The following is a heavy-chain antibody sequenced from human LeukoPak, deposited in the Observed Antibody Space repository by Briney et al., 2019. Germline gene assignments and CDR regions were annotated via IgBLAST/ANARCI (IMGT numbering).Heavy chain of an antibody. CDR2: ISSSTSYI. D-gene: IGHD3-16*02. CDR1: EFTFSSYN. CDR3: ARDLLGYNYHYMDV. J-gene: IGHJ6*03. V-gene: IGHV3-21*01. Sequence: GGSLRLSCAASEFTFSSYNMNWVRQAPGKGLEWVSSISSSTSYIYYADSVKGRFTISRDNAKNSLFLEMNSVRAEDTAVYYCARDLLGYNYHYMDVWGKGTTVTISS.